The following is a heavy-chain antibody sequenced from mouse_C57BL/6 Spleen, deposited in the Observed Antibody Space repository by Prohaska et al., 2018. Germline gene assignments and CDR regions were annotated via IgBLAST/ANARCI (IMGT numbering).Heavy chain of an antibody. D-gene: IGHD1-1*01. CDR2: INPNNGGT. V-gene: IGHV1-26*01. CDR1: GYTFTDYY. CDR3: ATITTVVFDY. J-gene: IGHJ2*01. Sequence: EVQLQQSGPELVKPGASVKISCKASGYTFTDYYMNWVKQSHAKSLAWIGAINPNNGGTSYNQKFKGKATLAVDESSSTAYMELRSLTSEDSAVYYCATITTVVFDYWCKGSTLTVSS.